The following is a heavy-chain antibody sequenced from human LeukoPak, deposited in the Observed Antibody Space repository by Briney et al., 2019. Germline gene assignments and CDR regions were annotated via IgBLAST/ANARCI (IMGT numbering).Heavy chain of an antibody. V-gene: IGHV1-2*02. D-gene: IGHD3-22*01. J-gene: IGHJ4*02. CDR2: INLNSGGT. CDR3: ARAMDYYDSSASR. CDR1: GYTFTGYY. Sequence: ASVKVSCKASGYTFTGYYMHWVRQAPGQGLEWMGWINLNSGGTNYAQKFQGRVTMTRDTSISTAYMELSRLRSDDTAVYYCARAMDYYDSSASRWGQGTLVTVSS.